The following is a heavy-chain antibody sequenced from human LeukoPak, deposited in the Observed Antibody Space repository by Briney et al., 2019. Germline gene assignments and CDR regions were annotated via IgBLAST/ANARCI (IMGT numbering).Heavy chain of an antibody. CDR1: GFTFSSYS. D-gene: IGHD2-2*01. Sequence: GGSLRPSCAASGFTFSSYSMNWVRQAPGKGLEWVSYISSSSSTIYYADSVKGRFTISRDNAKNSLYLQMNSLRAEDTAVYYCMPPPGYGMDVWGQGTTVTVSS. CDR2: ISSSSSTI. CDR3: MPPPGYGMDV. V-gene: IGHV3-48*01. J-gene: IGHJ6*02.